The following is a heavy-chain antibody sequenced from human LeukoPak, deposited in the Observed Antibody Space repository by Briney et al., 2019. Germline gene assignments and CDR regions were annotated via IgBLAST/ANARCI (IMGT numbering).Heavy chain of an antibody. J-gene: IGHJ4*02. CDR2: INPSGGST. CDR1: GYTFTSYY. Sequence: GASVKVSCKASGYTFTSYYMHWVRQAPGQGLEWMGIINPSGGSTSYAQKFQGRVTMTRDMSTSTVYMELSSLRSEDTAVYYCARVPYCSGGSCYLFDYWGQGTLVTVSS. CDR3: ARVPYCSGGSCYLFDY. D-gene: IGHD2-15*01. V-gene: IGHV1-46*01.